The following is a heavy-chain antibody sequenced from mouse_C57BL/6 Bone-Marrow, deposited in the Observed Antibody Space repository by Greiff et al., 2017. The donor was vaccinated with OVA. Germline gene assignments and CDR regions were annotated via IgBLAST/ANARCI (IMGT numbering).Heavy chain of an antibody. V-gene: IGHV1-22*01. CDR3: ARNYGSSSFWYFDV. Sequence: EVQLQQSGPELVKPGASVKMSCKASGYTFTDYNMHWVKQSHGKSLEWIGDINPNNGGTSYNQKFKGKATLTVNKSSSTAYMELRSLTSEDSAVYYGARNYGSSSFWYFDVWGTGTTVTVSS. D-gene: IGHD1-1*01. J-gene: IGHJ1*03. CDR1: GYTFTDYN. CDR2: INPNNGGT.